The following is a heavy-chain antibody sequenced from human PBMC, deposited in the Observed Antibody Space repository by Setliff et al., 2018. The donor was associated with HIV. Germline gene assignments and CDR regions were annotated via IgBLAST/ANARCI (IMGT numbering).Heavy chain of an antibody. J-gene: IGHJ3*02. CDR3: AHRPGLDDAFDI. D-gene: IGHD1-1*01. CDR2: IYWNDDK. V-gene: IGHV2-5*01. CDR1: GFSLTTTGVG. Sequence: SGPTLVNPTQTLTLTCTFSGFSLTTTGVGVGWIPQPPGKALEWLAVIYWNDDKTYSPSLKNRVTIAKDASKNQVLLTMTHMDPVDTATYYCAHRPGLDDAFDIWGQGTVVTVSS.